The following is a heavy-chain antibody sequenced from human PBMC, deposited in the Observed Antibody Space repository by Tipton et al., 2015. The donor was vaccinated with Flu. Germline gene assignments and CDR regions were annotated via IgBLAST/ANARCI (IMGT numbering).Heavy chain of an antibody. J-gene: IGHJ6*02. D-gene: IGHD5-18*01. CDR3: ARANSALVTNHYYGLDV. CDR1: GSLSRSNW. CDR2: IHTTGST. V-gene: IGHV4-4*02. Sequence: TLSLTCAGGSLSRSNWWSWIRQPPGKGLEWIGRIHTTGSTNYSPSLRSRVTVSVDASKNQFSLKVTSVTAADTAVYYCARANSALVTNHYYGLDVWGQGTTVTVSS.